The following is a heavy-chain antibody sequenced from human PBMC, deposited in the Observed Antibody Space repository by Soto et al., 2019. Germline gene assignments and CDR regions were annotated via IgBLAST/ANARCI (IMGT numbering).Heavy chain of an antibody. V-gene: IGHV1-2*02. D-gene: IGHD4-17*01. Sequence: QVPLVQSGAEAKKPGASVKVSCKASGYHFNAYYVHWVRQAPGQGLEWMGWINPNSGGTNYAQKFKGRVTMSRDTSISTAYMELSGLRTDDTAVYFCVRDYADYSPRSILDVWGNGTTVTVSS. J-gene: IGHJ6*04. CDR2: INPNSGGT. CDR3: VRDYADYSPRSILDV. CDR1: GYHFNAYY.